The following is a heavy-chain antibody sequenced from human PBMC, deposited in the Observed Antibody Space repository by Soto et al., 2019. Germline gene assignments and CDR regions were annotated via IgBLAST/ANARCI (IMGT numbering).Heavy chain of an antibody. V-gene: IGHV1-69*02. CDR1: GGTFSSYT. Sequence: ASVKVSCKASGGTFSSYTISWVRQAPGQGLEWMGRIIPILGIANYAQKFQGRVTITADKSTSTAYMELSSLRSEDTAVYYCASTLDNYDYIWGAFDIWGQGTMVTVSS. J-gene: IGHJ3*02. CDR3: ASTLDNYDYIWGAFDI. CDR2: IIPILGIA. D-gene: IGHD3-16*01.